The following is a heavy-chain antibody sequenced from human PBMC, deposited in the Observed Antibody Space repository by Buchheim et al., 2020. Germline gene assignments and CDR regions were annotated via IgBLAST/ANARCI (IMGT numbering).Heavy chain of an antibody. CDR3: VRFNGYSAYSFDY. V-gene: IGHV3-11*01. D-gene: IGHD5-12*01. CDR1: GFTFSDFH. Sequence: QVQLVESGGGMVKPGGSLRLSCAASGFTFSDFHMSWVRQPPGKGLECVSYIRNSGGSIYYADSVKGRFTISRDNAKNSLFLQMNSLRAEDTAVYYCVRFNGYSAYSFDYWGQGTL. CDR2: IRNSGGSI. J-gene: IGHJ4*02.